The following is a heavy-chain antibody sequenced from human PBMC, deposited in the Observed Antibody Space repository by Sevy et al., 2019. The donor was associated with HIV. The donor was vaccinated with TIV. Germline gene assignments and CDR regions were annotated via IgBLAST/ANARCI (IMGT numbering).Heavy chain of an antibody. J-gene: IGHJ4*02. CDR1: GFTFSSYG. Sequence: GGSLRLSCAASGFTFSSYGMSWVRQAPGKGLQWVSSIWNSGGGTTYADSVRGRFTISRDNSKNILYLQMNSLRAEDLDVYYCTKGDENNDWYLGYWGQGTMVTVSS. D-gene: IGHD1-1*01. CDR2: IWNSGGGT. CDR3: TKGDENNDWYLGY. V-gene: IGHV3-23*01.